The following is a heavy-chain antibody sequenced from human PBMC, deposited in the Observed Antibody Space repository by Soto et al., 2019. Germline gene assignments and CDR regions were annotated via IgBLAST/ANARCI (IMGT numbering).Heavy chain of an antibody. Sequence: QITLKESGPTLVKPTQTLTLTCTFSGFSLSTSGVGVGWIRQPPGKDLERLAFIYLDDDKRYSRSLRSRLTIAKYTSKTQVFVTMTNMDHVYTATYYCAPRLGRDGYKSDYWCQGTLLTVAS. CDR1: GFSLSTSGVG. D-gene: IGHD5-18*01. CDR3: APRLGRDGYKSDY. V-gene: IGHV2-5*02. J-gene: IGHJ4*02. CDR2: IYLDDDK.